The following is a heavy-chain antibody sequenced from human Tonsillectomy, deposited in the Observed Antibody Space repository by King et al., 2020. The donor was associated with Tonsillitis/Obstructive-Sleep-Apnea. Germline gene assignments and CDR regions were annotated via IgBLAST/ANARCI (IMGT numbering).Heavy chain of an antibody. D-gene: IGHD6-13*01. CDR2: IYYSGST. CDR3: ARAAQQLVVLNWFDP. V-gene: IGHV4-59*01. CDR1: GGSISSYY. J-gene: IGHJ5*02. Sequence: QLQESGPGLVKPSETLSLTCTVSGGSISSYYWSWIRQPPGKGLEWIGYIYYSGSTKYNPSLKSRVTISVDTSKNQFSLNLSSVTAADTAVYYCARAAQQLVVLNWFDPWGQGTLVTVSS.